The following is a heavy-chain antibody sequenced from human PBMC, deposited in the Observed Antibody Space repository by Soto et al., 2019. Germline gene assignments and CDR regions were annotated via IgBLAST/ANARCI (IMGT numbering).Heavy chain of an antibody. Sequence: GASVKVSCKASGYIFTNHYIHWVRQAPGQGLEWMGIINPSGGSTNYLQKFQGRITMTRDTSTSTVYTELSSLRSEDTAVYFCAFCAVSTFSCFGENHYHLYFWGQGTTVTVSS. V-gene: IGHV1-46*01. J-gene: IGHJ6*02. CDR3: AFCAVSTFSCFGENHYHLYF. CDR2: INPSGGST. CDR1: GYIFTNHY. D-gene: IGHD3-16*01.